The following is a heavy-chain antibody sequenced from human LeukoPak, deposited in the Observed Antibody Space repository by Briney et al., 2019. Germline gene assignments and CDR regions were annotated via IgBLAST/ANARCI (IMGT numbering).Heavy chain of an antibody. J-gene: IGHJ5*02. CDR3: ARERRGLSEGVWFDP. V-gene: IGHV4-34*01. CDR2: INHSGST. CDR1: GESFRGYY. Sequence: PSETLSLTCAVYGESFRGYYWSWIPQPPGKGLEWIGEINHSGSTNYNTSPKSRVNISLAASKNQFSLNLSSVTAGHTAVYYCARERRGLSEGVWFDPWGQGTMVTVSS. D-gene: IGHD2-8*01.